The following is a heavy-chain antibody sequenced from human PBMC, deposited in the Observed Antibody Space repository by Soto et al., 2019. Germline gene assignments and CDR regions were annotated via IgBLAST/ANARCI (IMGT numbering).Heavy chain of an antibody. J-gene: IGHJ6*02. CDR3: AKENVVPAAQENHYYNYGMDV. CDR2: ISGSGGTT. D-gene: IGHD2-2*01. CDR1: EFIFMSYA. V-gene: IGHV3-23*01. Sequence: LRLSCAASEFIFMSYAMSWVRQAPGKGLEWVSTISGSGGTTYYADSVKGRFTISRDNSRNTLYLQMNSLRADDTAVYYCAKENVVPAAQENHYYNYGMDVWGQGTTVTVSS.